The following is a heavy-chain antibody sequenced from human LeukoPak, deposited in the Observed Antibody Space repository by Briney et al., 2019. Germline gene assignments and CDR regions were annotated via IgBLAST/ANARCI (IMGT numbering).Heavy chain of an antibody. CDR3: ARERGFGVSYYYYYGMDV. CDR2: ISYDGSNK. Sequence: PGGSLRLSCAASGFTFSSYAMHWVRQAPGKGLEWVAVISYDGSNKYYADSVKGRFTISRDNSKNTLYLQMNSLRAEDTAVYYCARERGFGVSYYYYYGMDVWGQGTTVTVSS. CDR1: GFTFSSYA. V-gene: IGHV3-30-3*01. D-gene: IGHD3-3*01. J-gene: IGHJ6*02.